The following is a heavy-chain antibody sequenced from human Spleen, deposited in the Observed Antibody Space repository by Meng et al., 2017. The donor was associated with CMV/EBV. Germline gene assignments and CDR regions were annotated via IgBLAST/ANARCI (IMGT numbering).Heavy chain of an antibody. CDR1: GFTFSSYS. Sequence: GGSLRLSCAASGFTFSSYSMNWVRQAPGKGLEWVSYISSSGSTIYYADSVKGRFTISRDNAKNSLYLQMNSLRAEDTAVYYCAREACGGDCYSGEDWFDPWGQGTLVTVSS. J-gene: IGHJ5*02. V-gene: IGHV3-48*04. D-gene: IGHD2-21*01. CDR3: AREACGGDCYSGEDWFDP. CDR2: ISSSGSTI.